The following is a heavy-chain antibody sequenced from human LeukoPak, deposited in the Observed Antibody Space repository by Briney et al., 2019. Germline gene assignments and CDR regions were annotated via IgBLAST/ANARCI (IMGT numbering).Heavy chain of an antibody. CDR1: VFTFDDYA. CDR2: ISWNSVYI. Sequence: GGSLRLSCAASVFTFDDYAMHWVRPAPGKGLDGVSGISWNSVYIGYGDSVKGRLTISRDNAKNSLFLQMNSLRADDTALYYCAKVSYDSSGSNFSLDYLGQGTLVTVSS. D-gene: IGHD3-22*01. CDR3: AKVSYDSSGSNFSLDY. V-gene: IGHV3-9*01. J-gene: IGHJ4*02.